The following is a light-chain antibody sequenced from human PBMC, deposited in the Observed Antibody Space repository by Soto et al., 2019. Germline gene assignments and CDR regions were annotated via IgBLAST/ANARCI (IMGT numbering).Light chain of an antibody. J-gene: IGKJ3*01. CDR1: QSVRNNY. V-gene: IGKV3-20*01. CDR3: QQYGSSYT. CDR2: GTS. Sequence: EIVLTQSPGTLSLSPGERATLSCRASQSVRNNYLAWYQQRPGHAPRLLIYGTSTKDNGIPDRFSGSGSGTYFTLTIIRLEPEDFEVYYCQQYGSSYTFGPGTKVEIK.